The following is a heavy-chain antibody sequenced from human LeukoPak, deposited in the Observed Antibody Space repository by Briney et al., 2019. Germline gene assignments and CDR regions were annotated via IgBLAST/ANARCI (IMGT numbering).Heavy chain of an antibody. CDR2: ITSSGTTS. CDR3: ARDPDYGDPD. CDR1: GFTFSDHY. V-gene: IGHV3-11*01. J-gene: IGHJ4*02. D-gene: IGHD4-17*01. Sequence: KAGGSLRLSCTASGFTFSDHYMSWFRLSPGKGLEWLSYITSSGTTSDYADSVKGRFTISRDNAKNSMYLQMNSLRPEDTAVYYCARDPDYGDPDWGQGTLATVSS.